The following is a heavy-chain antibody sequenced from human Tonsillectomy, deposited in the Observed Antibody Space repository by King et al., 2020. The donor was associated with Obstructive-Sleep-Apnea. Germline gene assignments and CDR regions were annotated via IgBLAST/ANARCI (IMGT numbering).Heavy chain of an antibody. CDR3: ARASIMGVTGWFDP. Sequence: VQLVESGGGLVKPGGSLRLSCAASGFTFRSYNMNWVRQAPGKGLEWVSSISSSNTYVYFADSVKGRFTISRDNAKNSLFLQMNSLRDEDTAVYYCARASIMGVTGWFDPWGQGTLVTVSS. CDR1: GFTFRSYN. CDR2: ISSSNTYV. D-gene: IGHD1-26*01. J-gene: IGHJ5*02. V-gene: IGHV3-21*01.